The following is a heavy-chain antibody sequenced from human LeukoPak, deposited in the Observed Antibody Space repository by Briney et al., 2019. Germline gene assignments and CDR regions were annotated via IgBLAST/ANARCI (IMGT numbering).Heavy chain of an antibody. Sequence: VASVKVSCKVSGYTLTELSMHWVRQAPGKGLEWMGGFDPEDGETIYAQKFQGRVTMTEDTSTDTAYMELSSLRSEVTAVYYCATAPSLSRMDVWGQGTTVTVSS. V-gene: IGHV1-24*01. CDR1: GYTLTELS. J-gene: IGHJ6*02. CDR3: ATAPSLSRMDV. D-gene: IGHD2/OR15-2a*01. CDR2: FDPEDGET.